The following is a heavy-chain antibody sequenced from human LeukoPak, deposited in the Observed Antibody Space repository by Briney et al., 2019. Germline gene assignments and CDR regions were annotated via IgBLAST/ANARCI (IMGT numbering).Heavy chain of an antibody. J-gene: IGHJ4*02. Sequence: SETLSLTCTVSGGSISSYYWSWIRQPPGRGLEWIGYIYYSGSTSYNPSLKSRVTISVDTSKNQFSLKLSSVTAADTAVYYCARHPTYYYGSALDYWGQGTLVTVSS. V-gene: IGHV4-59*08. D-gene: IGHD3-10*01. CDR2: IYYSGST. CDR1: GGSISSYY. CDR3: ARHPTYYYGSALDY.